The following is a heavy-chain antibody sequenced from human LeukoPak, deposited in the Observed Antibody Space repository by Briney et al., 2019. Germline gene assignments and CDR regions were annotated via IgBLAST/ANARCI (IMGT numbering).Heavy chain of an antibody. CDR1: GDSISSSSYY. V-gene: IGHV4-39*07. CDR2: IYYSGST. CDR3: ARGGGYYDY. J-gene: IGHJ4*02. Sequence: PSETLSLTCTVSGDSISSSSYYWGWIRQPPGKGLEWIGSIYYSGSTYYNPSLKSRVTISVDTSKNQFSLKLSSVTAADTAVYYCARGGGYYDYWGQGTLVTVSS. D-gene: IGHD3-16*01.